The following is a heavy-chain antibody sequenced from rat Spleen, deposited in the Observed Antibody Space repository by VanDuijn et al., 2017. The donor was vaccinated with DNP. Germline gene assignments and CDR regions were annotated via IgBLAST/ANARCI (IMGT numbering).Heavy chain of an antibody. Sequence: EVRLVESGGGLVQPGRSLKLSCAASGFTFSKEAMAWVRQAPTKGLEWVAYISYAGGSTYYPDSVKGRFIISRDNARNTLYLQMNSLRSEDTATYFCARGSGTYYWYFDFWGPGTMVTVSS. CDR1: GFTFSKEA. V-gene: IGHV5S13*01. CDR2: ISYAGGST. D-gene: IGHD5-1*01. CDR3: ARGSGTYYWYFDF. J-gene: IGHJ1*01.